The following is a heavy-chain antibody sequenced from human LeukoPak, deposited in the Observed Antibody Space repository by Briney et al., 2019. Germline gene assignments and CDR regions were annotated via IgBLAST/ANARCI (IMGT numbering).Heavy chain of an antibody. Sequence: GGSLRLSCSASGFTLSNFWIHWVRQAPGKGLVWVSRINTDGGSTNYADSVKGRFAVSRDNAKNTLYLQMNSLRVEDTALYYCARVIGWDEPFDLWGQGTMVTVSS. J-gene: IGHJ3*01. CDR2: INTDGGST. CDR3: ARVIGWDEPFDL. CDR1: GFTLSNFW. D-gene: IGHD1-26*01. V-gene: IGHV3-74*01.